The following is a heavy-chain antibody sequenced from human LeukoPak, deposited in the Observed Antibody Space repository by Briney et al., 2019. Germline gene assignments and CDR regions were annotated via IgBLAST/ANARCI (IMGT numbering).Heavy chain of an antibody. J-gene: IGHJ4*02. CDR2: IKPDGGET. CDR3: ARYGLSFGGDS. V-gene: IGHV3-7*05. CDR1: GFTFSGYW. D-gene: IGHD3-16*01. Sequence: GGSLRLSCVASGFTFSGYWMGWVRQAPGRGLEWVANIKPDGGETYFVDSLRGRFTISRDNAKSSLFLQMNSLRADDTAVYYCARYGLSFGGDSWGQGTLVTVST.